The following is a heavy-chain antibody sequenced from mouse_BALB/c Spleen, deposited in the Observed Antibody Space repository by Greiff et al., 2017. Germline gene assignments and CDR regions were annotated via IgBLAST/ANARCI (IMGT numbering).Heavy chain of an antibody. J-gene: IGHJ3*01. CDR2: ISDGGSYT. Sequence: DVMLLESGGGLVKPGGSLKLSCAASGFTFSDYYMYWVRQTPEKRLEWVATISDGGSYTYYPDSVKGRFTISRDNAKNILYLQMSSLKSEDTAMYYCARAYYRYDGFAYWGQGTLVTVSA. CDR3: ARAYYRYDGFAY. D-gene: IGHD2-14*01. CDR1: GFTFSDYY. V-gene: IGHV5-4*02.